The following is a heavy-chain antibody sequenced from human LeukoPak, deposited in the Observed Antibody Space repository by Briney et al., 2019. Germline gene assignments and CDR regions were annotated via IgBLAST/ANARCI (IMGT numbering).Heavy chain of an antibody. J-gene: IGHJ6*04. CDR3: ARELRYCRGMDV. CDR1: GGSFSGYY. V-gene: IGHV4-34*01. D-gene: IGHD6-13*01. CDR2: INHSGST. Sequence: PSETLSLTCAVYGGSFSGYYWSWIRQPPGKGLEWIGEINHSGSTNYNPSLKSRVTISVDTSKNQFSLKLSSVTAADTAVYYCARELRYCRGMDVWGKGTTVTVSS.